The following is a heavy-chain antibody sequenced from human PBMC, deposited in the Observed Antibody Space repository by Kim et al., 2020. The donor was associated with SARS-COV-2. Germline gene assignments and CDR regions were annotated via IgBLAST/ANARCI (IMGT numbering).Heavy chain of an antibody. J-gene: IGHJ4*02. V-gene: IGHV4-39*01. CDR3: ATPPGYCSGGSCSQ. D-gene: IGHD2-15*01. CDR1: GGSISSSSYY. CDR2: IYYSGST. Sequence: SETLSLTCTVSGGSISSSSYYWGWIRQPPGKGLEWIGSIYYSGSTYYNPSLKSRVTISVDTSKNQFSLKLSSVTAADTAVYYCATPPGYCSGGSCSQWGQGTLVTVSS.